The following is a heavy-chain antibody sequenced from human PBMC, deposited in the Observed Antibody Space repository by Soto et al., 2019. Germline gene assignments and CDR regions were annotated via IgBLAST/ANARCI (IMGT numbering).Heavy chain of an antibody. D-gene: IGHD1-26*01. V-gene: IGHV1-8*01. CDR3: ARGVSAGVDY. CDR1: GYSFTSLD. Sequence: ASVKVSCKASGYSFTSLDINWVRQTAGQGLEWMGWMQPSTGRTGYAQKFQGRVTMTRDTSINTAYMELTTLTSDDTAFYYCARGVSAGVDYWGQGTLVTVSS. J-gene: IGHJ4*02. CDR2: MQPSTGRT.